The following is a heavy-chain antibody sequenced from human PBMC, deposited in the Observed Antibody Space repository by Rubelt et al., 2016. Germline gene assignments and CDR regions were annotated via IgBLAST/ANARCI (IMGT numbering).Heavy chain of an antibody. V-gene: IGHV3-33*01. D-gene: IGHD4/OR15-4a*01. Sequence: QVQLVESGGGVVQPGRSLRLSCAASGFTFSSYGMHWVRQAPGKGLEWVAVIWYDGSNKFYANSVKGRFTNSRDNSKNTLYRQMNSLGAEDTAVYYCARESPNDGMDVWGQGTTVTVSS. CDR2: IWYDGSNK. CDR3: ARESPNDGMDV. J-gene: IGHJ6*02. CDR1: GFTFSSYG.